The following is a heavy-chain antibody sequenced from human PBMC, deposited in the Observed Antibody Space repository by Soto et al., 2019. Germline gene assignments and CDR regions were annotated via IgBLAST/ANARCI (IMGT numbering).Heavy chain of an antibody. V-gene: IGHV3-7*03. CDR3: ARDVGPVTIFGEALSGYFDF. D-gene: IGHD3-3*01. CDR2: IKEDGSER. J-gene: IGHJ4*02. Sequence: PGGSLRLSCAVSGFSFGNFWMSWVRQAPGKGLEWLASIKEDGSERYYLDSVKGRFTISRDNAKDSLSLQMNSLRGEDTAFYYCARDVGPVTIFGEALSGYFDFWGQGTLVTASS. CDR1: GFSFGNFW.